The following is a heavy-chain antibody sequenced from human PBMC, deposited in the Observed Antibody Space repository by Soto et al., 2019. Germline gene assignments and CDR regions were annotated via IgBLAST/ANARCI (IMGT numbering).Heavy chain of an antibody. Sequence: QVQQQESGPGLVKPSQTLSLSCTVSGSSISSGGYSWSWIRQHPGKGLEWIGYIYYSGSTYYNPSLKSRVTISVDTSKNRFSLKLSSVTAADTAVYYCARDRGITMVRGALRATIDYWGQGTLVTVSS. J-gene: IGHJ4*02. V-gene: IGHV4-31*03. D-gene: IGHD3-10*01. CDR1: GSSISSGGYS. CDR2: IYYSGST. CDR3: ARDRGITMVRGALRATIDY.